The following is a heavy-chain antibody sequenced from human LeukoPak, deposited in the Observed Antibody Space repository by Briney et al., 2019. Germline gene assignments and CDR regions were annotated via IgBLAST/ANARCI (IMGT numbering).Heavy chain of an antibody. CDR2: ISAYNGNT. D-gene: IGHD3-9*01. J-gene: IGHJ4*02. Sequence: ASVKVSCKASGYTFTSYGISWVRQAPGQGLEWMGWISAYNGNTNYAQKLQGRVTMTTDTSTSTAYMELRSLRSDDAAVYYCARNYDILTGCSAFGYWGQGTLVTVSS. CDR3: ARNYDILTGCSAFGY. V-gene: IGHV1-18*01. CDR1: GYTFTSYG.